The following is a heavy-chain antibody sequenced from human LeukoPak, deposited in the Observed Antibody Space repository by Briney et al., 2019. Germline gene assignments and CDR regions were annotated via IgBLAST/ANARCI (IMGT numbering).Heavy chain of an antibody. D-gene: IGHD4-17*01. Sequence: SVKVSCKASGGTFSSYAISWVRQAPGQGLEWMGGIIPIFGIANYAQKFQGRVTITADKSTSTAYMELSSLRSEDTAVYYCAREASYGAYVGAFDIWGQGTMVTVSS. V-gene: IGHV1-69*17. J-gene: IGHJ3*02. CDR3: AREASYGAYVGAFDI. CDR2: IIPIFGIA. CDR1: GGTFSSYA.